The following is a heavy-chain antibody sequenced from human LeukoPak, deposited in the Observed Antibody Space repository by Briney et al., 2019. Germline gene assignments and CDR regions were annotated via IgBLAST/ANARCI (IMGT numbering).Heavy chain of an antibody. CDR2: ISYSGT. V-gene: IGHV3-11*01. Sequence: GGSLRLSCAASGFTLSDYYMTWIRQAPRKGLEWISYISYSGTSYADSVKGRFTISWDNAENSVYLQMNSVRVEDTAVYFCAGGYGSGSYSAWGQGTLVTVSS. CDR3: AGGYGSGSYSA. CDR1: GFTLSDYY. D-gene: IGHD3-10*01. J-gene: IGHJ5*02.